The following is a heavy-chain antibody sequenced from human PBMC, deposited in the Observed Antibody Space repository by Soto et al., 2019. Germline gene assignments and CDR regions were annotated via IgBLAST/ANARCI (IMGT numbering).Heavy chain of an antibody. CDR2: IDTNGDT. D-gene: IGHD2-8*01. V-gene: IGHV4-30-4*01. Sequence: QVQLQESGSGLLKPIQTLSLDCSVSGDSLRRGFHHWSWIRQTPGTGLQLIGYIDTNGDTHYDPSLRNRLNMSIVTTESRFSLKVTSVTAADTAVYYCARGTVYYCPNDKCGFFFDHWGQGTLVTVTS. J-gene: IGHJ4*02. CDR3: ARGTVYYCPNDKCGFFFDH. CDR1: GDSLRRGFHH.